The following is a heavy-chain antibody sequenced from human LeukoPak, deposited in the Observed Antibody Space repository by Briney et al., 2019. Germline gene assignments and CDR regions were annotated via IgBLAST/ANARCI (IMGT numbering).Heavy chain of an antibody. CDR3: ARRGSSGWYYFDY. D-gene: IGHD6-19*01. CDR2: IYYSGST. CDR1: GGSISSSSYY. Sequence: KASETLSLTCTVSGGSISSSSYYWGWIRQPPGKGLEWIGSIYYSGSTYYNPSLKSRVTISVDTSKNQFSLKLSSVTAADTAVYYCARRGSSGWYYFDYWGQGTLVTVSS. J-gene: IGHJ4*02. V-gene: IGHV4-39*01.